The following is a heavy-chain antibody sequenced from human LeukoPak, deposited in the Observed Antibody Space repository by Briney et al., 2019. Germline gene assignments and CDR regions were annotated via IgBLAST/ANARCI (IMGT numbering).Heavy chain of an antibody. D-gene: IGHD6-19*01. V-gene: IGHV1-2*02. Sequence: ASVKVSCKASGYTFTGYYMHWVRQAPGQGLEWMGWINPNSGGTNYAQKFQGRVTMTRDTSISTAYMELSRLRSDDMAVYYCARDRRRWTVAIDAFDIWGQGTMVTVSS. CDR1: GYTFTGYY. CDR2: INPNSGGT. J-gene: IGHJ3*02. CDR3: ARDRRRWTVAIDAFDI.